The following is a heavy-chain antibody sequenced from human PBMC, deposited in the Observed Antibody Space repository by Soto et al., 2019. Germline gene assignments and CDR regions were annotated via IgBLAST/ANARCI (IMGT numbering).Heavy chain of an antibody. Sequence: QITLKESGPPLVQPTQTLTLTCTFSGFSRNTRAVCVCWIRQSPGKALERLALINWNDDERYSPSLKDRLTITKDTSKNHVVLTMTNIGPVDTATYYCAHRHDLGGFDIWGQGTAVTVSS. V-gene: IGHV2-5*01. CDR3: AHRHDLGGFDI. D-gene: IGHD2-15*01. CDR2: INWNDDE. CDR1: GFSRNTRAVC. J-gene: IGHJ3*02.